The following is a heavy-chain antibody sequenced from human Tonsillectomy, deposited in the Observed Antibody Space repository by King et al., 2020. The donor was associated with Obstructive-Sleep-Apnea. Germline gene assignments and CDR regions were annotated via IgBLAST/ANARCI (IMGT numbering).Heavy chain of an antibody. CDR1: GFTFSTYA. J-gene: IGHJ4*02. V-gene: IGHV3-23*04. CDR2: ISASGGST. D-gene: IGHD3-10*01. Sequence: VQLVESGGGLIQPGGSLRLSCAASGFTFSTYAMSWVRQAPGKGLEWVSGISASGGSTYYADSVKGRFTMSRDSSKNTLYLQMISLRAEDTAVYYCAKDVLLWFGGLDYWGQGTLVTVSS. CDR3: AKDVLLWFGGLDY.